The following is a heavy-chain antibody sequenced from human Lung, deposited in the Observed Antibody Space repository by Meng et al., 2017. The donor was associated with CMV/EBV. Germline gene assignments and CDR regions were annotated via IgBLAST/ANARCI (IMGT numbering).Heavy chain of an antibody. CDR1: GYTFTDYG. CDR3: ARDLQYCGSTSCYDDCFDP. CDR2: ISAYNGDT. V-gene: IGHV1-18*01. J-gene: IGHJ5*02. Sequence: ASVKVSCKASGYTFTDYGISWVRQAPGQGLEWMGWISAYNGDTNYARNLRGRVTMTTDTSTTTAYMELRSLRSDDTAVYYCARDLQYCGSTSCYDDCFDPWXQGNXVTVSS. D-gene: IGHD2-2*01.